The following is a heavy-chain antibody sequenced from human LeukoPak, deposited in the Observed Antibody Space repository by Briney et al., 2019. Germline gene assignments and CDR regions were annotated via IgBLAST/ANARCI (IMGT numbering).Heavy chain of an antibody. Sequence: GGSLRLSCAASGFTFRSYWMHWVRQAPGKGLVWVSRIKGDGSAASYADSVKGRFTISRDNSENTLYLQMNSLRAEDTAVYYCARIGGDRDPFDYWGQGTLVTVSS. CDR2: IKGDGSAA. V-gene: IGHV3-74*01. D-gene: IGHD2-21*02. J-gene: IGHJ4*02. CDR1: GFTFRSYW. CDR3: ARIGGDRDPFDY.